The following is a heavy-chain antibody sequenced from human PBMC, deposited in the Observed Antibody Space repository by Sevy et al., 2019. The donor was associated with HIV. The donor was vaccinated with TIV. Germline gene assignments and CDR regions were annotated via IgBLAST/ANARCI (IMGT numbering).Heavy chain of an antibody. CDR2: ISYEGTET. D-gene: IGHD3-3*02. CDR1: GFAFSSHP. J-gene: IGHJ4*01. CDR3: ARDGGYSIKWYPLY. Sequence: GGSLRLSGAASGFAFSSHPMHWVRQAPGKGREGVAVISYEGTETFYAASVEGRFTISRDNSKNMLSLQINSLRPEDTAVYYCARDGGYSIKWYPLYWGHGTLVTVSS. V-gene: IGHV3-30-3*01.